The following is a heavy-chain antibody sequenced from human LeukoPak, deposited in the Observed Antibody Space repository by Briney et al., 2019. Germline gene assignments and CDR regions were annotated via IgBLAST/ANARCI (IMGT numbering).Heavy chain of an antibody. CDR3: ARDGGTVFKGDPF. D-gene: IGHD3-3*01. CDR2: INHLGGT. Sequence: SETLSHTCDVFGGSLYGYCWTWIRQSPGKGLEWIGEINHLGGTTYNTSLKSRVTISMEESTRQFSLRLTSVTAADAGVYYCARDGGTVFKGDPFWGQGTLVTVSS. CDR1: GGSLYGYC. V-gene: IGHV4-34*01. J-gene: IGHJ4*02.